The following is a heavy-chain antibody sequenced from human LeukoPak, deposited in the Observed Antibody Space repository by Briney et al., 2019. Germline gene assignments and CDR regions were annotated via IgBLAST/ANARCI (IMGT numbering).Heavy chain of an antibody. CDR3: ARVARNREIQH. J-gene: IGHJ1*01. D-gene: IGHD1-14*01. CDR2: ISSSSSTI. V-gene: IGHV3-48*01. Sequence: PGGSLRLSCAASGLTFSSYSMNWVRQAPGKGLERVSYISSSSSTIYYADSVKGRFTISRDNAKNSLYLQMNSLRAEDTAVYYCARVARNREIQHWGQGTLVTVSS. CDR1: GLTFSSYS.